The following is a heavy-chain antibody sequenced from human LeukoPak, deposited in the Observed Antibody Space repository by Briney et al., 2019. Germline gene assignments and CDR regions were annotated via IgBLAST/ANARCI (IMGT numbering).Heavy chain of an antibody. V-gene: IGHV1-8*02. J-gene: IGHJ5*02. CDR2: VSPNSGDT. D-gene: IGHD2-2*01. Sequence: ASVKVSCKTSGYTFTGYYLHWVRQATGQGLEWMGWVSPNSGDTVLAQNFQGRVTMTSDTSISTAYMELRSLRSEDTAVYYCARAAFDCISTSCYDNWFDPWGQGTLVTVSS. CDR3: ARAAFDCISTSCYDNWFDP. CDR1: GYTFTGYY.